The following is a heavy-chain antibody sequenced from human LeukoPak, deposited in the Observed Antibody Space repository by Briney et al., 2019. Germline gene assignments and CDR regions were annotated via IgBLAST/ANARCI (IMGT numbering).Heavy chain of an antibody. Sequence: SETLSLTCAVYGGSFSGYYWSWIRQPPGKGLQWMGEINHSGSTNYNPSRKSRVTISVDGSKNQFSLKLSSVTAADTAVYYCARGGYCSGGSCYVYYYYYGMDVWGQGTTVTVSS. CDR3: ARGGYCSGGSCYVYYYYYGMDV. J-gene: IGHJ6*02. CDR1: GGSFSGYY. CDR2: INHSGST. V-gene: IGHV4-34*01. D-gene: IGHD2-15*01.